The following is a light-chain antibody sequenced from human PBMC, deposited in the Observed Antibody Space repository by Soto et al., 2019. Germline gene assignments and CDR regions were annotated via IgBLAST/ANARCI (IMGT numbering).Light chain of an antibody. J-gene: IGKJ3*01. V-gene: IGKV3-15*01. Sequence: EIVMTQSPATLSVCPGERATLSCRASQSVSSNLAWYQQKPGQAPRLLIYGASTRATGIPARFSGSGSGTDFTLTISSLQSEDFAVYYCQQYNNWPPFTFGPGTKVDIK. CDR3: QQYNNWPPFT. CDR2: GAS. CDR1: QSVSSN.